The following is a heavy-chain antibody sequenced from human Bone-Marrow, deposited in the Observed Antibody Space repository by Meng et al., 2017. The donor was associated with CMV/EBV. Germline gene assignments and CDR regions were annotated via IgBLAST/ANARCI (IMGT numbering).Heavy chain of an antibody. Sequence: GGSLRLSCEASGFAFSAYSMHWVRQAPGKGLEWVALIIFDGTNTYYAESVEGRFTVSRDNSKNALFLHMSSLRPEDTAVYYCARIQQLVGYFDYWGQGTLVTVSS. CDR3: ARIQQLVGYFDY. J-gene: IGHJ4*02. D-gene: IGHD6-6*01. CDR1: GFAFSAYS. CDR2: IIFDGTNT. V-gene: IGHV3-30-3*01.